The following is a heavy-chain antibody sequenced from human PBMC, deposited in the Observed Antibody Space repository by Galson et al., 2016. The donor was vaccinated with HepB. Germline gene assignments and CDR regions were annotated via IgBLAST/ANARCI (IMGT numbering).Heavy chain of an antibody. CDR2: ISSTGDST. V-gene: IGHV3-23*01. Sequence: SLRLSCAVSGFTFSSFAMSWVRQAPGKGLHWVSTISSTGDSTYYADSVKGRFTISRDNSKNTLYLQMNSLRAEDTAVYYCAKAGYYEPYYYYYMDVWGKGTTVTVSS. CDR1: GFTFSSFA. CDR3: AKAGYYEPYYYYYMDV. J-gene: IGHJ6*03. D-gene: IGHD3-22*01.